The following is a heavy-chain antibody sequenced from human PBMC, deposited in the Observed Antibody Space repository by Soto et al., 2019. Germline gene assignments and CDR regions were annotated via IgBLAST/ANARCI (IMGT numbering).Heavy chain of an antibody. CDR1: GGSISSYY. CDR2: IYYSGST. CDR3: ASIELSGRSPQPFDP. V-gene: IGHV4-59*01. Sequence: SETLSLTCTVSGGSISSYYWSWIRQPPGKGLEWIGYIYYSGSTNYNPSLKSRVTISVDTSKNQFSLKLSSVTAADTAVYYCASIELSGRSPQPFDPWGQGTLVTVSS. D-gene: IGHD2-15*01. J-gene: IGHJ5*02.